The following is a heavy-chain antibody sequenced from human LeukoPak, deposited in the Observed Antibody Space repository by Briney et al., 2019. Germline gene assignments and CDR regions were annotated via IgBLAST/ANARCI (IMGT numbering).Heavy chain of an antibody. CDR3: ARAAADYDFWSGYYSPENYYYYGMDV. V-gene: IGHV3-21*05. CDR1: GFTFSSYS. CDR2: ISSSSSYI. D-gene: IGHD3-3*01. Sequence: KAGGSLRLSCAASGFTFSSYSMNWVLQAPGKGLEWVSYISSSSSYIYYADSVKGRFTISRDNAKNSLYLQMNSLRAEDTAVYYCARAAADYDFWSGYYSPENYYYYGMDVWGQGTTVTVSS. J-gene: IGHJ6*02.